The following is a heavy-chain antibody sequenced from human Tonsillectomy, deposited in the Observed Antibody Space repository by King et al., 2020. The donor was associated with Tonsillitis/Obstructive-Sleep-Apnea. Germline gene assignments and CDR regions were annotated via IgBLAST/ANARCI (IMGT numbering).Heavy chain of an antibody. CDR1: GFSLSTSGVG. CDR3: ARSQLLYGSGSYSDY. J-gene: IGHJ4*02. V-gene: IGHV2-5*02. D-gene: IGHD3-10*01. Sequence: ITLKESGPTLVKPTQTLTLTCTFSGFSLSTSGVGVGWIRQPPGKALEWLALIYWDGDKRYSPSLKSRLTITKDTSKNQVVLTMTNMDPVDTATYYCARSQLLYGSGSYSDYWGQGTLVTVSS. CDR2: IYWDGDK.